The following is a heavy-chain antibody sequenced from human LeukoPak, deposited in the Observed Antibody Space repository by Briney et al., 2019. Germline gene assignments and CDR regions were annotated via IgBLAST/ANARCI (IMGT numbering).Heavy chain of an antibody. CDR1: GGSISSGGYY. J-gene: IGHJ4*02. Sequence: SETLSLTCTVSGGSISSGGYYWSWIRQHPGKGLEWIGYIYYSGSTNYNPSLKSRVTISVDTSKNQFSLKLSSVTAADTAVYYCARAAYSGSYHSDYWGQGTLVTVSS. V-gene: IGHV4-61*08. CDR3: ARAAYSGSYHSDY. CDR2: IYYSGST. D-gene: IGHD1-26*01.